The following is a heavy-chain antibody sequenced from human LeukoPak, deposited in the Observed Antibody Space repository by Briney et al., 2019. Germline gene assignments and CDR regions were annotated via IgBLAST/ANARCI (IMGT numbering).Heavy chain of an antibody. CDR3: ARGRNTVTTSADY. CDR2: VRVSDGAR. CDR1: GFPFPTYA. Sequence: PGGSLRLSCVASGFPFPTYAMMWVRQAPGKGLEWVSSVRVSDGARFYADSVKGRFTTSRDNAKNTLSLQMNSLRAEDTAVYYCARGRNTVTTSADYWGQGTLVTVSS. V-gene: IGHV3-23*01. D-gene: IGHD4-11*01. J-gene: IGHJ4*02.